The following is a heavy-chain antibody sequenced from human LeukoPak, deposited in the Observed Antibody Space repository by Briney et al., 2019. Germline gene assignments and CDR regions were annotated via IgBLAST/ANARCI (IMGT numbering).Heavy chain of an antibody. Sequence: MSSETLSLTCAVYGGSFSGYYWSWIRQPPGKGLEWIGEINHSGSTNYNPSLKSRVTISVDTSKNQFSLKLSSVTAADTAVYYCARVYGSGWYSEYFQHWGQGTLVNVSS. CDR2: INHSGST. D-gene: IGHD6-19*01. J-gene: IGHJ1*01. CDR3: ARVYGSGWYSEYFQH. CDR1: GGSFSGYY. V-gene: IGHV4-34*01.